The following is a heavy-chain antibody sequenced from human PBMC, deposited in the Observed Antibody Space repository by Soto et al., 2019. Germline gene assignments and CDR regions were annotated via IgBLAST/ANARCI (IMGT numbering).Heavy chain of an antibody. D-gene: IGHD6-13*01. Sequence: ASVKVSCKASGYTFPSYGISWVRQAPGQGLEWMGWISAYNGNTNYAQKLQGRVTMTTDTSTSTAYMELRSLRSDDTAVYYCASSNRIAAADSFDYWGQGTLVTSPQ. V-gene: IGHV1-18*01. J-gene: IGHJ4*02. CDR3: ASSNRIAAADSFDY. CDR1: GYTFPSYG. CDR2: ISAYNGNT.